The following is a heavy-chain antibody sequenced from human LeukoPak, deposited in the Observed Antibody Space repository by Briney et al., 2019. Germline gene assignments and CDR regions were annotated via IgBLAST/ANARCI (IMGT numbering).Heavy chain of an antibody. Sequence: GASVKVSCKASGYTFNSYDISWVRQAPGHGLEWMAWISTYNGNTNYAQKLQGRATMTTDTYTSTAYMELRSLRSDDTAVYYWARVLRYDFWSAYYFDYWGQGTLVTVSS. J-gene: IGHJ4*02. D-gene: IGHD3-3*01. V-gene: IGHV1-18*01. CDR1: GYTFNSYD. CDR2: ISTYNGNT. CDR3: ARVLRYDFWSAYYFDY.